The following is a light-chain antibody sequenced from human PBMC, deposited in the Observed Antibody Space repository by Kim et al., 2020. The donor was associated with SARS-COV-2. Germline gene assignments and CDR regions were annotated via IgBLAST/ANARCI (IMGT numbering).Light chain of an antibody. J-gene: IGLJ2*01. CDR3: SSYTSSSTLV. Sequence: QSALTQPASVSGSPGQSITISCTGTSSDVGAYNYVSWYQLHPGKAPKLMIFDVSQRPSGTSYRFSGSKSGNTASLTISGLQAEDEADYYCSSYTSSSTLVFGGGTKVTVL. CDR1: SSDVGAYNY. CDR2: DVS. V-gene: IGLV2-14*03.